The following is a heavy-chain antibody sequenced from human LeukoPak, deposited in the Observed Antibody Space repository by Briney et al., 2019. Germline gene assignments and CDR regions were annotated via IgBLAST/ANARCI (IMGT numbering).Heavy chain of an antibody. D-gene: IGHD3-22*01. J-gene: IGHJ4*02. CDR1: GFTFSSYE. CDR2: ISSSGSTI. CDR3: ARATYYYDSSGYWVFDF. V-gene: IGHV3-48*03. Sequence: GGSLRLSCAASGFTFSSYEMNWVRQAPGKGLEWVSYISSSGSTIFYAGSVKGRFTISRDNAKNSLHLQMNSLRAEDTAVYYCARATYYYDSSGYWVFDFWGQGTLVTVSS.